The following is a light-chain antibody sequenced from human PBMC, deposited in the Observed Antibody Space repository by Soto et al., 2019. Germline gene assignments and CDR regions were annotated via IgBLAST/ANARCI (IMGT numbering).Light chain of an antibody. CDR1: RSVSSRY. V-gene: IGKV3-20*01. CDR3: HQYGYSPNT. Sequence: EIVLTQSPGTLSLSPGEGATLSCRASRSVSSRYLAWYQQKPGQAPRLLIYGASSRATGIPDRFSGSGSGTDFTLTISRLEPEDFAVYHCHQYGYSPNTFGQGTKFEIK. CDR2: GAS. J-gene: IGKJ2*01.